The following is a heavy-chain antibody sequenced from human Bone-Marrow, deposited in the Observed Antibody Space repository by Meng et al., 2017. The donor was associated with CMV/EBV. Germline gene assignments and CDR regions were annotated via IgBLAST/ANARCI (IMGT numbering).Heavy chain of an antibody. V-gene: IGHV3-23*01. J-gene: IGHJ6*02. D-gene: IGHD4/OR15-4a*01. Sequence: GGSLRLSCAASGFTFSSYWMSWVRQAPGKGLEWVSSISGSGGTAYYADSVKGRFTISRDNSKNTLYLQMDSLRAEDTAVYYCAKSLTYFHYHGMDVWGQGNTVNV. CDR3: AKSLTYFHYHGMDV. CDR1: GFTFSSYW. CDR2: ISGSGGTA.